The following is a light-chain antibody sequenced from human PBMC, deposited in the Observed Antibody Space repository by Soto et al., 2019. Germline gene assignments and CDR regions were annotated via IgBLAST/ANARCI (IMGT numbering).Light chain of an antibody. V-gene: IGKV1-33*01. CDR1: QNINNY. CDR2: DAS. CDR3: QQYENLPT. Sequence: DIQVTQSPSSLSSSVGDRVTITCQASQNINNYLNWYQQKPGRAPKLLIYDASNLEAGVPSRFRGSGSGTDFTFTISRLQPEDIATYYCQQYENLPTCGQGTRREIK. J-gene: IGKJ5*01.